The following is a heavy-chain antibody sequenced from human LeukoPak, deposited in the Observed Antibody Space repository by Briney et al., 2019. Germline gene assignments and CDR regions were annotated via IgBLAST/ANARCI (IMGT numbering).Heavy chain of an antibody. V-gene: IGHV2-70*04. J-gene: IGHJ4*02. D-gene: IGHD3-10*01. Sequence: SGPTLVHPTQPLTLTCTFSGFSLSTGGMRVSWIRQPPGKALEWLAPIDWDDDKFYSTSLKTRLTISKDTSKNQVVLTMTNKDPVDTATYYCARISPYGSGTWSDYWGQGSLVTVSS. CDR2: IDWDDDK. CDR1: GFSLSTGGMR. CDR3: ARISPYGSGTWSDY.